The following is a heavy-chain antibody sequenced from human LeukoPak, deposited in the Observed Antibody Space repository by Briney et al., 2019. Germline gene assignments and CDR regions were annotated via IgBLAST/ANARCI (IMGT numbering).Heavy chain of an antibody. Sequence: ASVKVSCKASGYTFTSYDVNWVRQAPGQGLEWMGWMSPNSGGTNYAQKFQGWVTMTRDTSISTAYMELSRLRSDDTAVYYCARGRTPGYYFDCWGQGTLVTVSS. CDR3: ARGRTPGYYFDC. J-gene: IGHJ4*02. CDR2: MSPNSGGT. D-gene: IGHD2-2*01. V-gene: IGHV1-2*04. CDR1: GYTFTSYD.